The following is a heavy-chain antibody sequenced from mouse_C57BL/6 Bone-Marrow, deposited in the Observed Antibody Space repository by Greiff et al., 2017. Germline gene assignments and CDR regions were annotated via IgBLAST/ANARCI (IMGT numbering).Heavy chain of an antibody. V-gene: IGHV1-81*01. D-gene: IGHD2-3*01. CDR1: GYTFTSYG. CDR2: IYPRSGNT. Sequence: QVQLQPSGAELARPGASVKLSCKASGYTFTSYGISWVKQRTGQGLEWIGEIYPRSGNTYYNEKFKGKATLTADKSSSTAYMELRSLTSEDSAVYFCARGRWFQDYWGQGTTLTVSS. J-gene: IGHJ2*01. CDR3: ARGRWFQDY.